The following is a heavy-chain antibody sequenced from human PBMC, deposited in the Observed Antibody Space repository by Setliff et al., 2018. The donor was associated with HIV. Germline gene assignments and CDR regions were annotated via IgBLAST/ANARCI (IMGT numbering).Heavy chain of an antibody. V-gene: IGHV1-18*01. J-gene: IGHJ4*02. D-gene: IGHD3-10*01. CDR3: ARATSGTILDY. CDR2: ISPFNGNT. Sequence: GASVKVSCKASGYTLSTYLIAWVRQAPGQGLEWMGWISPFNGNTNYAQKLQGRVTVTSDKSTSTAYLELRSLRSDDTAIYYCARATSGTILDYWGQGTLVTAPQ. CDR1: GYTLSTYL.